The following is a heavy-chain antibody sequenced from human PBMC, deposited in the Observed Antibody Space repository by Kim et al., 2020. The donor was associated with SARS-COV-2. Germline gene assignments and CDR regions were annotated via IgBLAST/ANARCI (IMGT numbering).Heavy chain of an antibody. J-gene: IGHJ4*02. CDR1: GYSFSNYA. CDR2: INTKDGNP. V-gene: IGHV7-4-1*02. Sequence: ASVKVSCKASGYSFSNYALNWVRQAPGQGLEXXGWINTKDGNPTYAQNFTGRFVXXXDTXXSTAXXQISSLKAEDTAVYXCAXDXWFXXLISSXEFWXQGTLVXVSS. CDR3: AXDXWFXXLISSXEF. D-gene: IGHD3-10*01.